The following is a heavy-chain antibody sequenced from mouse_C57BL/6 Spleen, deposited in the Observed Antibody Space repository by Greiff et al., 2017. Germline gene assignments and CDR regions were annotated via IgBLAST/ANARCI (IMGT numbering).Heavy chain of an antibody. V-gene: IGHV1-74*01. Sequence: QVQLQQPGAELVKPGASVKVSCKASGYTFTSYWMHWVKQRPGQGLEWIGRIHPSDSDTNYNQKFKGKATLTVDKSSSTAYMQLSSLTSEDSAVYYCAMLSTMITTDYAMDYWGQGTSVTVSS. CDR2: IHPSDSDT. CDR1: GYTFTSYW. CDR3: AMLSTMITTDYAMDY. J-gene: IGHJ4*01. D-gene: IGHD2-4*01.